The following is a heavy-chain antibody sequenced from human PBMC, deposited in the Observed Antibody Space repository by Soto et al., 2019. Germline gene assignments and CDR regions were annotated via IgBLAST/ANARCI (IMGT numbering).Heavy chain of an antibody. CDR1: GFPFNNAW. Sequence: GGSLKLSCAASGFPFNNAWINWVRQVPGKGLEWVGRVKSKADGGSGDYAAPVKGRFVVSRDDSKDIVYLQMNSLKIEDTGVYYCTTDSRTTLPEIRFDYWGHGTQVTVSS. J-gene: IGHJ4*01. CDR3: TTDSRTTLPEIRFDY. CDR2: VKSKADGGSG. D-gene: IGHD1-26*01. V-gene: IGHV3-15*07.